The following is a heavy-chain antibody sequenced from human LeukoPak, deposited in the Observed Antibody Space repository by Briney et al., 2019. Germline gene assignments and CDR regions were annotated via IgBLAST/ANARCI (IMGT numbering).Heavy chain of an antibody. J-gene: IGHJ4*02. Sequence: GASVKVSCKASGYPFSNYDINWVRQAPGKGLEWMGGCDPEDGETIYAQKFQGRVTLTEDTSTDTAYMELSSLRSEDTAVYYCATVSWWGQGTLVTVSS. CDR2: CDPEDGET. V-gene: IGHV1-24*01. CDR3: ATVSW. CDR1: GYPFSNYD.